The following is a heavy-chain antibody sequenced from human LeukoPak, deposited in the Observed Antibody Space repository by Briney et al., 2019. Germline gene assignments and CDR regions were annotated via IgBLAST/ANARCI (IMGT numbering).Heavy chain of an antibody. V-gene: IGHV3-23*01. J-gene: IGHJ6*03. CDR3: AKAYSSSGGYFYYMDV. CDR1: GFTFDDYA. CDR2: ISGRGGST. D-gene: IGHD6-6*01. Sequence: GGSLRLSCAASGFTFDDYAMHWVRQAPGKGLEWVSGISGRGGSTYYADSVKGRFTISRDNSKNTLYLQMNSLRAEDTAIYYCAKAYSSSGGYFYYMDVWGKGTTVTVSS.